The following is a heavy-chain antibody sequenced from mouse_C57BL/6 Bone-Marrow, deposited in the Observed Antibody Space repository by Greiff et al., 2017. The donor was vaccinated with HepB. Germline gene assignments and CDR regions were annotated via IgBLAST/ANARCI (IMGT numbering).Heavy chain of an antibody. J-gene: IGHJ2*01. CDR2: IDPENGDT. CDR3: ATCYGSCYVGY. V-gene: IGHV14-4*01. D-gene: IGHD1-1*01. Sequence: VQLQQSGAELVRPGASVKLSCTASGFNIKDDYMHWVKQRPEQGLEWIGGIDPENGDTEYASKFQGKATLTADTSSNTAYLQLSSLTSEDSAVYYCATCYGSCYVGYWGQGTTLTVSS. CDR1: GFNIKDDY.